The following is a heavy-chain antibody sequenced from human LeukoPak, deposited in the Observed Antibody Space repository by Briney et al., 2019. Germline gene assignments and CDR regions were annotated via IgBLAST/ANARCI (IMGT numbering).Heavy chain of an antibody. CDR2: ISGSGGST. CDR1: GFTFSSYA. V-gene: IGHV3-23*01. D-gene: IGHD3-22*01. Sequence: GGSLRLSCAASGFTFSSYAMSWVRPAPGKGLEGVSAISGSGGSTYYAGSVKGRFTISRDNSKNTLYLQMNSLRAEDTAVYYCAKAAHDSSGYEEGAFDIWGQGTMVTVSS. J-gene: IGHJ3*02. CDR3: AKAAHDSSGYEEGAFDI.